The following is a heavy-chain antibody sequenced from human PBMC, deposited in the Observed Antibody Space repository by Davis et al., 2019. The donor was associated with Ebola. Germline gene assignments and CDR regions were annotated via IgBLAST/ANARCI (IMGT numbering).Heavy chain of an antibody. D-gene: IGHD3-22*01. J-gene: IGHJ4*02. V-gene: IGHV3-48*01. CDR1: GFTFSSYS. CDR3: AKSGDSSGYWSSRYYYFDY. Sequence: PGGSLRLSCAASGFTFSSYSMNWVRQAPGKGLEWVSYISSSSTIYYADSVKGRFTISRDSSEDTLYLQMNTLRAEDTAVYYCAKSGDSSGYWSSRYYYFDYWGQGTLVTVSS. CDR2: ISSSSTI.